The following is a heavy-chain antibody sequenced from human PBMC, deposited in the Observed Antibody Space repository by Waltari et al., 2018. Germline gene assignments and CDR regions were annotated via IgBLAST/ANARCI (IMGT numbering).Heavy chain of an antibody. D-gene: IGHD3-16*02. CDR1: GFTFSIYA. J-gene: IGHJ4*02. V-gene: IGHV3-23*01. CDR2: MSGSGGST. Sequence: EVQLLESGGGLVQPGGSLRLSCAASGFTFSIYALSWFRQAPGKGREWVSAMSGSGGSTYYADSVKGRFTISRDNSKNTLYLQMNSLRAEDTAVYYCAKFKVPVIRTPFDYWGQGTLVTVSS. CDR3: AKFKVPVIRTPFDY.